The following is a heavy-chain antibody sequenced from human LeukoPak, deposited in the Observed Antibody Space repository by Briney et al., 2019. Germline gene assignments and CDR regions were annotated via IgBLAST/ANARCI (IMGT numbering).Heavy chain of an antibody. Sequence: SETLSLTCTVSGGSISSYYWGWIRQPPGKGLEWIGSIYHSGSTYYNPSLKSRVTISVDTSKNQFSLKLSSVTAADTAVYYCARGVRLGERSPTKFDYWGQGTLVTVSS. J-gene: IGHJ4*02. V-gene: IGHV4-39*07. D-gene: IGHD3-16*01. CDR2: IYHSGST. CDR3: ARGVRLGERSPTKFDY. CDR1: GGSISSYY.